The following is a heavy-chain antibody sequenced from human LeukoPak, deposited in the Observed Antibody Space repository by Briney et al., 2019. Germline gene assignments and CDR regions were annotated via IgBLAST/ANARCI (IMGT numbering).Heavy chain of an antibody. CDR2: ILPGDSDT. CDR1: GYSFTNNW. D-gene: IGHD3-10*01. Sequence: GESPQISCQGSGYSFTNNWIGWVRQMPGKGLEWMGIILPGDSDTRYSPSFQGQVTISADKSINTAYVQWSSLKASDTAMYYCATYAGTSSKYFHHWGQGTLVTVSS. J-gene: IGHJ1*01. V-gene: IGHV5-51*01. CDR3: ATYAGTSSKYFHH.